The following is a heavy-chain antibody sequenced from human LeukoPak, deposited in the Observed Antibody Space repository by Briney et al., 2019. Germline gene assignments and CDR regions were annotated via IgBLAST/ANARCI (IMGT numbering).Heavy chain of an antibody. D-gene: IGHD3-10*01. CDR2: ITTSSKYI. V-gene: IGHV3-21*01. J-gene: IGHJ5*02. Sequence: GGSLRLSCAASEFTFGSYSINWVRQAPGKGLEWVSSITTSSKYIYYADSVKGRFTISRDYAKNSVYLQMNSLRAGDTAVYYCAREEVITMVRGADPYNWFAPWGQGTLVTVSS. CDR1: EFTFGSYS. CDR3: AREEVITMVRGADPYNWFAP.